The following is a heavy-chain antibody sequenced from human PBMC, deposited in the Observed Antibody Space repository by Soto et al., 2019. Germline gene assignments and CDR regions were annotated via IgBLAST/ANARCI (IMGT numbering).Heavy chain of an antibody. D-gene: IGHD4-17*01. CDR3: AREYATTVTTFDY. CDR2: VYYTGNP. Sequence: QVQLQESGPGLVRPSETLSLTCTVSGASISSHYWSWIRQPPGKGLEWIGYVYYTGNPNCNPSLKSRVTMSMDTSKNQFSLNLSSVTAADTAVYYCAREYATTVTTFDYWCQGTLVTVSS. CDR1: GASISSHY. J-gene: IGHJ4*02. V-gene: IGHV4-59*11.